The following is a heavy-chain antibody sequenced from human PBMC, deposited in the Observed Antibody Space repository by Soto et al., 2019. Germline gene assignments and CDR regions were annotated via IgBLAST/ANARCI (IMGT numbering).Heavy chain of an antibody. CDR2: FDPEHGKT. J-gene: IGHJ6*04. Sequence: ASVKVSCKVSGYTLTELSINWVRLAPGKGLEWMGCFDPEHGKTIYAQQFQGRITMTEDTSSDTAYMELSSLGSEDTAVYYCAVSTPTTVAGSTTSYSFYYAMDVWGKGTTVTVSS. V-gene: IGHV1-24*01. CDR1: GYTLTELS. D-gene: IGHD6-19*01. CDR3: AVSTPTTVAGSTTSYSFYYAMDV.